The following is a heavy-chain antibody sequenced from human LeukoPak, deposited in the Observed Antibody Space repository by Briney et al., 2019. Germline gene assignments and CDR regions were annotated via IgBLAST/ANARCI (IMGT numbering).Heavy chain of an antibody. Sequence: PGGSLRLSCAASGFTVSSNYMSWVRQAPGKGLEWVSAIGTAGDTYYPGSVKGRFTISRENAKNSLYLQMNSLRAGDTAVYYCARGAGSTQGSYYYMDVWGKGTTVTVSS. CDR1: GFTVSSNY. D-gene: IGHD3-10*01. J-gene: IGHJ6*03. CDR3: ARGAGSTQGSYYYMDV. CDR2: IGTAGDT. V-gene: IGHV3-13*01.